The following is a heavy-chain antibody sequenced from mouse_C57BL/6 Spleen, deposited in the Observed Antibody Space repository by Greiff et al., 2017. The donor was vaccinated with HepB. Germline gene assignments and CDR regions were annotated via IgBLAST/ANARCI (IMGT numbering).Heavy chain of an antibody. CDR3: ARFSNYVDAMDY. CDR2: IDPSDSYT. Sequence: VQLQQPGAELVMPGASVKLSCKASGYTFTSYWMHWVKQRPGQGLEWIGEIDPSDSYTNYNQKFKGKSTLTVDKSSSTAYMQLSSLTSEDSAVYYCARFSNYVDAMDYWGQGTSVTVSS. D-gene: IGHD2-5*01. CDR1: GYTFTSYW. J-gene: IGHJ4*01. V-gene: IGHV1-69*01.